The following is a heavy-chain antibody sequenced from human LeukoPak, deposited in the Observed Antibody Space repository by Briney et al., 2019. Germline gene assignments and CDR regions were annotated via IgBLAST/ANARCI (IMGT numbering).Heavy chain of an antibody. J-gene: IGHJ4*02. CDR2: INPNSGGT. CDR3: AREESGYAPHALIY. V-gene: IGHV1-2*04. Sequence: GGSLRLSCVASGYTFTGYYMHWVRQAPGQGLEWMGWINPNSGGTNYAQKFQGWVTMTRDTSISTAYMELSRLRSDDTAVYYCAREESGYAPHALIYWGQGTLVTVSS. D-gene: IGHD3-3*01. CDR1: GYTFTGYY.